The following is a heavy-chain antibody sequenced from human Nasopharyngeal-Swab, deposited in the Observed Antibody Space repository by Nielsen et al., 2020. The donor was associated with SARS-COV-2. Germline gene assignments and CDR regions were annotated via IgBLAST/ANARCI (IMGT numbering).Heavy chain of an antibody. CDR3: ATIEISGKGAYYYYMDV. V-gene: IGHV1-2*02. Sequence: WVRQAPGQGLEWMGWINPNSGGTNYAQKFQGRVTMTEDTSTDPAYMELSSLRSEDTAVYYCATIEISGKGAYYYYMDVWGKGTTVTVSS. CDR2: INPNSGGT. J-gene: IGHJ6*03. D-gene: IGHD3-10*01.